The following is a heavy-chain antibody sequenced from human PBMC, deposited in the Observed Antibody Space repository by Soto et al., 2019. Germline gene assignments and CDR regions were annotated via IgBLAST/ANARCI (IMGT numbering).Heavy chain of an antibody. D-gene: IGHD3-3*01. CDR1: VFTFSSYG. V-gene: IGHV3-30*18. CDR2: ISYDGSNK. J-gene: IGHJ6*02. Sequence: SLRLYCAASVFTFSSYGMHWVRQAPGKGLEWVAVISYDGSNKYYADSVKGRFTISRDNSKNTLYLQMNSLRAEDTAVYYCAKVGTIFAAADYGMDVWGQGTTVTVSS. CDR3: AKVGTIFAAADYGMDV.